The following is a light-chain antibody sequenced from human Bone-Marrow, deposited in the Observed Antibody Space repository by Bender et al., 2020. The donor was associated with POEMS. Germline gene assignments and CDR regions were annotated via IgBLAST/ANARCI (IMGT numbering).Light chain of an antibody. CDR3: ASFTSSSTLEI. Sequence: QSALTQPASVSGSPGQSITISCTGSSSDVGGYNLVSWYQQHPGKAPKLMIYAVTKRPSGVSSRFSGSKSGNTASLTISGLQSEDEAHYYCASFTSSSTLEIFGGGTELTVL. CDR2: AVT. J-gene: IGLJ2*01. V-gene: IGLV2-14*02. CDR1: SSDVGGYNL.